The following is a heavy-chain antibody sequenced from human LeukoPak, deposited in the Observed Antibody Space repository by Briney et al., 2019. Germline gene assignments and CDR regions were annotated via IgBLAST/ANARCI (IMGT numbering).Heavy chain of an antibody. J-gene: IGHJ4*02. CDR2: IYSGGST. CDR3: ARGDSSGYYYFEY. V-gene: IGHV3-53*01. D-gene: IGHD6-19*01. CDR1: GFTVSSNY. Sequence: GGSLRLSCAASGFTVSSNYMSWVRQAPGKGLEWVSVIYSGGSTYYADSVKGRFTISRDNSKNTLYLQVNSLRAEDTAVYYCARGDSSGYYYFEYWGQGTLVTVSS.